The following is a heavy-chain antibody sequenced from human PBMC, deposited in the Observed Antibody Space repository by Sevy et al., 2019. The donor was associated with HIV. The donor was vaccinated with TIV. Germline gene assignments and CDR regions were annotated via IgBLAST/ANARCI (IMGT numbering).Heavy chain of an antibody. CDR3: ARNGGYADYGMDV. V-gene: IGHV3-48*01. D-gene: IGHD5-12*01. Sequence: GGSLRLSCATSGFTFTNAWMSWVRQAPGKGLEWISYISSTSSTIYYADSVKGRFTISRDNAKNSLYLQMNSLRAEDTAVYYCARNGGYADYGMDVWGQGTTVTVSS. J-gene: IGHJ6*02. CDR2: ISSTSSTI. CDR1: GFTFTNAW.